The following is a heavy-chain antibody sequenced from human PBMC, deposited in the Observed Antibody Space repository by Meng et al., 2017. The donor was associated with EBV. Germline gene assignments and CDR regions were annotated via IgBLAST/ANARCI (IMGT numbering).Heavy chain of an antibody. D-gene: IGHD1-26*01. V-gene: IGHV4-34*01. CDR1: GGFFSGYY. CDR2: INHSGST. Sequence: QVQLQQWGAGLLKPSETLSLTCAVYGGFFSGYYWSGIRQPPGKGLEWIGEINHSGSTNYNPSLKSRVTISVDTSKNQFSLKLSSVTAADTAVYYCARGGGNRGGIVGATYRLNWFDPWGQGTLVTVSS. J-gene: IGHJ5*02. CDR3: ARGGGNRGGIVGATYRLNWFDP.